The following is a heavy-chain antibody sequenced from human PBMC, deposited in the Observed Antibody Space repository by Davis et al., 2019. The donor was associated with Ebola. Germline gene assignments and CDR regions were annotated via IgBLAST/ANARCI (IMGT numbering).Heavy chain of an antibody. CDR2: ISAYNGNT. CDR1: GYSSNNYA. CDR3: ARGRYPTSSLDY. Sequence: AASVKVSCKASGYSSNNYAISWVRHAPGQGLEWMGWISAYNGNTNYAQKVQGRVTMTTDTSTSPAYMELRSLRSGDTAVYYRARGRYPTSSLDYWGQGTLVTVSS. D-gene: IGHD6-6*01. J-gene: IGHJ4*02. V-gene: IGHV1-18*01.